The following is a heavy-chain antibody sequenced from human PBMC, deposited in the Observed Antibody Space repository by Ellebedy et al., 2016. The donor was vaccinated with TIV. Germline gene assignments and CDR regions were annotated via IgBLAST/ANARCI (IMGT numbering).Heavy chain of an antibody. J-gene: IGHJ4*02. CDR2: IYHSGST. CDR3: ARVDYYVDY. CDR1: GYSISSGYY. V-gene: IGHV4-38-2*02. D-gene: IGHD3-10*02. Sequence: SETLSLXCTVSGYSISSGYYWGWIRQPPGKGLEWIGSIYHSGSTYYNPSLKSRVTISVDTSKNQFSLKLSSVTAADTAVYYCARVDYYVDYWGQGTLVTVSS.